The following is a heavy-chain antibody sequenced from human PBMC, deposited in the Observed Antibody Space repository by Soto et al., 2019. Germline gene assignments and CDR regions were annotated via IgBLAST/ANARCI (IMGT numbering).Heavy chain of an antibody. CDR1: GGSISSGGYS. D-gene: IGHD3-22*01. CDR3: ARGYYYDSSGFPDAFDI. V-gene: IGHV4-30-2*01. CDR2: IYHSGST. J-gene: IGHJ3*02. Sequence: QLQLQESGSGLVKPSQTLSLTCAVSGGSISSGGYSWSWIRQPPGKGLEWIGYIYHSGSTYYNPSLKSRVTISVDRSKNQFSLKLSSVTAADTAVYYCARGYYYDSSGFPDAFDIWGQGTMVTVSS.